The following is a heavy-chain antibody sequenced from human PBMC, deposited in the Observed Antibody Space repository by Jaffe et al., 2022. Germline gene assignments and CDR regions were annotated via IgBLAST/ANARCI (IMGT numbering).Heavy chain of an antibody. CDR2: IRYDGSNK. D-gene: IGHD4-17*01. CDR1: GFTFSSYG. Sequence: QVQLVESGGGVVQPGGSLRLSCAASGFTFSSYGMHWVRQAPGKGLEWVAFIRYDGSNKYYADSVKGRFTISRDNSKNTLYLQMNSLRAEDTAVYYCAKNYDYDEYFQHWGQGTLVTVSS. J-gene: IGHJ1*01. CDR3: AKNYDYDEYFQH. V-gene: IGHV3-30*02.